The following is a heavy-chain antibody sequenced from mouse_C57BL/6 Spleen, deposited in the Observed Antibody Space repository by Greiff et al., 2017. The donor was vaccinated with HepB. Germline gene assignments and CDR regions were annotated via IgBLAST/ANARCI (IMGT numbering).Heavy chain of an antibody. J-gene: IGHJ3*01. V-gene: IGHV5-9-1*02. Sequence: EVHLVESGEGLVKPGGSLKLSCAASGFTFSSYAMSWVRQTPEKRLEWVAYISSGGDYIYYADTVKGRFTISRDNARNTLYLQMSSLKSEDTAMYYCTRGDGNPFAYWGQGTLVTVSA. D-gene: IGHD2-1*01. CDR3: TRGDGNPFAY. CDR2: ISSGGDYI. CDR1: GFTFSSYA.